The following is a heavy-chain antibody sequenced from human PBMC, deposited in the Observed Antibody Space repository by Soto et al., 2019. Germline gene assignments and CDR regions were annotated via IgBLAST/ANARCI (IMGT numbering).Heavy chain of an antibody. V-gene: IGHV1-69*01. CDR3: ARDPSTLNKLIGVWFDP. CDR2: IKPISDTT. Sequence: SMQFRCKDSEDPFRTVTINCVRPAPGQGLEWMGGIKPISDTTNYAQRFQGRVTFTADASTSTVYMELSSLRSEDTAIYYCARDPSTLNKLIGVWFDPWGQGTLVTVS. CDR1: EDPFRTVT. D-gene: IGHD4-4*01. J-gene: IGHJ5*02.